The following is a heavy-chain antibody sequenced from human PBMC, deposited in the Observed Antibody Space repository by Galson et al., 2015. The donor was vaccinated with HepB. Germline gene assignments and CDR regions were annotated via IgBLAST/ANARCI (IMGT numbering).Heavy chain of an antibody. CDR1: GYTFTSYA. Sequence: SVKVSCKASGYTFTSYAMHWVRQAPGQRLEWMGWINAGNGNTKYSQKFQGRVTITRDTSASTAYMELSSLRSEDTAVYYCARERVGAYYYYYMDVWGKGTTVTVSS. J-gene: IGHJ6*03. D-gene: IGHD1-26*01. V-gene: IGHV1-3*01. CDR3: ARERVGAYYYYYMDV. CDR2: INAGNGNT.